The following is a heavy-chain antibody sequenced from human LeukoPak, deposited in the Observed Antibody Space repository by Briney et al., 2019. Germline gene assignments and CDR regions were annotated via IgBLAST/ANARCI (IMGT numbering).Heavy chain of an antibody. D-gene: IGHD4-23*01. J-gene: IGHJ4*02. CDR1: GFTFSSFS. V-gene: IGHV3-21*05. Sequence: GGSLRLSCATSGFTFSSFSMNWVRQAPGKGLEWVSYIRGGSSDIHYADSVKGRFTISRDDAKNSLYLQMNSLRAEDTAVYYCARDLGTTVVTGYSDWGQGTLVTVSS. CDR2: IRGGSSDI. CDR3: ARDLGTTVVTGYSD.